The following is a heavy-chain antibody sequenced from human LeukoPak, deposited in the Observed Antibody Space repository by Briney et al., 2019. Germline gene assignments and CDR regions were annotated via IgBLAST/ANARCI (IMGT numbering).Heavy chain of an antibody. V-gene: IGHV4-34*01. CDR3: ARDYDFWSGGSKYYGMDV. Sequence: SETLSLTCAVYGGSFSGYYWSWIRQPPGKGLEWIGEINHSGSTNYNPSLKSRVTISVDTSKNQFSLKLSSVTAADTAVYYCARDYDFWSGGSKYYGMDVWGQGTTVTVSS. J-gene: IGHJ6*02. D-gene: IGHD3-3*01. CDR2: INHSGST. CDR1: GGSFSGYY.